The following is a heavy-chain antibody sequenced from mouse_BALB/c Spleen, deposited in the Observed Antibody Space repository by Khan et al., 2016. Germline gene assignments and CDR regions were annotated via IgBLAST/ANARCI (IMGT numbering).Heavy chain of an antibody. CDR2: IWSDGST. CDR1: GFSLISYG. CDR3: ARHGGTTIDY. D-gene: IGHD1-1*01. J-gene: IGHJ4*01. Sequence: QVQLKESGPDLVAPSQSLSITCTVSGFSLISYGVHWVRQPPGKGLEWLVVIWSDGSTTYNSALKSRLSISKDNSKSQVFLKMNSLQADYTAMYYCARHGGTTIDYWGQGTSVTVSS. V-gene: IGHV2-6-2*01.